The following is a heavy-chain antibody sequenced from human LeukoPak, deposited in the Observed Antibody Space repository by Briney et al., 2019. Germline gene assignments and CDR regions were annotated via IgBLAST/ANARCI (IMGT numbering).Heavy chain of an antibody. D-gene: IGHD6-13*01. CDR3: ARGRYSSSWRYYYYGMDV. J-gene: IGHJ6*02. CDR2: TIPIFGTA. Sequence: ASVTVSCKASGGTFSSYAISWVRQAPGQGLEWMGGTIPIFGTANYAQKFQGRVTITADESTSTAYMELSSLRSEDTAVYYCARGRYSSSWRYYYYGMDVWGQGTTVTVSS. V-gene: IGHV1-69*13. CDR1: GGTFSSYA.